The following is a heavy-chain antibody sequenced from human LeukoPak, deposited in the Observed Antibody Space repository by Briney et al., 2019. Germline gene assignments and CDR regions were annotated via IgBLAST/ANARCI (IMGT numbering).Heavy chain of an antibody. D-gene: IGHD3-22*01. CDR2: ISYDGSNK. Sequence: GGSLRLSCAASGFTFSSYSMNWVRQAPGKGLEWVAVISYDGSNKYYADSVKGRFTISRDNSKNTLYLQMNSLRAEDTAVYYCARADDLVVSYFDYWGQGTLVTVSS. V-gene: IGHV3-30*03. J-gene: IGHJ4*02. CDR1: GFTFSSYS. CDR3: ARADDLVVSYFDY.